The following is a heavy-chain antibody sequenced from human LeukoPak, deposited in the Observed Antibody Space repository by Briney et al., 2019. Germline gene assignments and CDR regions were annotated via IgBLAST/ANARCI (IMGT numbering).Heavy chain of an antibody. CDR3: ARDVVAATVDAFDI. CDR2: IYYSGST. Sequence: SETLSLTCTVSGGSISSYYWSWIRQPPGKGLEWIGYIYYSGSTNYNPSLKSRVTISVDTSKNQFSLKLSSVTAADTAVYYCARDVVAATVDAFDIWGQGTMVTVSS. CDR1: GGSISSYY. D-gene: IGHD2-15*01. J-gene: IGHJ3*02. V-gene: IGHV4-59*01.